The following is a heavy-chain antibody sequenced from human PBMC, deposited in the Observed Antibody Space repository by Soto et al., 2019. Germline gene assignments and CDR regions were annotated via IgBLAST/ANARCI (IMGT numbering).Heavy chain of an antibody. J-gene: IGHJ3*02. CDR2: IIPILGIA. V-gene: IGHV1-69*08. CDR3: AREGVVAATGRSYAFDI. CDR1: GGTFSSYT. D-gene: IGHD2-15*01. Sequence: QVQLVQSGAEVKKPGSSVKVSCKASGGTFSSYTISWVRQAPGQGLEWMGRIIPILGIANYAQKFQGRVTMTADKSTSTAYMELSSLRSEDTAVYYCAREGVVAATGRSYAFDIWGQGTMVTVSS.